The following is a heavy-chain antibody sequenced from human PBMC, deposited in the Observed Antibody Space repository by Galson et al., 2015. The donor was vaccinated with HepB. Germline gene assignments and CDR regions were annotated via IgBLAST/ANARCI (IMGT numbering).Heavy chain of an antibody. V-gene: IGHV3-48*02. CDR2: ISSSTSTI. Sequence: SLRLSCAASGFTFSSYSMNWVRQAPGKGLEWVSYISSSTSTIYYADSVKGRFTISRDNAENSLFLQMNSLRDEDTAVYYCAREIRYSGSYSSDSWGQGTLVTVSS. J-gene: IGHJ4*02. CDR3: AREIRYSGSYSSDS. CDR1: GFTFSSYS. D-gene: IGHD1-26*01.